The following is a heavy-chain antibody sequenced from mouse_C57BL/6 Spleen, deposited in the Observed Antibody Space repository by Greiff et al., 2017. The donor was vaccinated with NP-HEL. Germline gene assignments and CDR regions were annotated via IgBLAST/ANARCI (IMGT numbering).Heavy chain of an antibody. CDR1: GYSITSGYY. V-gene: IGHV3-6*01. J-gene: IGHJ2*01. D-gene: IGHD1-1*01. CDR3: ASGEYYYGSIH. CDR2: ISYDGSN. Sequence: EVQLQQSGPGLVKPSQSLSLTCSVTGYSITSGYYWNWIRQFPGNKLEWMGYISYDGSNNYNPSLKNRISITRDTSKNQFFLKLNSVTTEDTATYYCASGEYYYGSIHWGQGTTLTVSS.